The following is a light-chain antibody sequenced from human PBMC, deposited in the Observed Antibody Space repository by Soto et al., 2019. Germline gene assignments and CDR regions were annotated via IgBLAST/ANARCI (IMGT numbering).Light chain of an antibody. CDR3: SSYTRTSSYV. CDR2: EVS. J-gene: IGLJ1*01. Sequence: QSALTQPASVSGSPGQSITISCTGTSSDIGNYDYVSWFQQHPGKAPKLLISEVSNRPSGISYRFSGSKSGTTASLTISGLQAEDEADYYCSSYTRTSSYVFGGGTKLIVL. V-gene: IGLV2-14*01. CDR1: SSDIGNYDY.